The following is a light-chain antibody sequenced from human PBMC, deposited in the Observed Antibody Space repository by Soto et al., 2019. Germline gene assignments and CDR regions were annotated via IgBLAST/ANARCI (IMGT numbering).Light chain of an antibody. Sequence: DIQMTQSPSTLSASVGDRVTITCRASQSISSWLAWNQQKPGKAPKLLIYDASSLESGVPSRFSGSGSGTEVTLTISSLQPDDFATYYCQQYNSYSPWTFGQGTKVEIK. J-gene: IGKJ1*01. CDR3: QQYNSYSPWT. V-gene: IGKV1-5*01. CDR1: QSISSW. CDR2: DAS.